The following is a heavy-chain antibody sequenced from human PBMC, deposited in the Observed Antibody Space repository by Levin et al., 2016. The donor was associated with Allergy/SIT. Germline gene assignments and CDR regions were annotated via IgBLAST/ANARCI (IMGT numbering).Heavy chain of an antibody. CDR2: IYYSGST. CDR1: GGSISSSSYY. Sequence: SETLSLTCTVSGGSISSSSYYWGWIRQPPGKGLEWIGSIYYSGSTYYNPSLKSRVTISVDTSKNQFSLKLSSVTAADTAVYYCARHPLMVANHPDYWGQGTLVTVSS. CDR3: ARHPLMVANHPDY. V-gene: IGHV4-39*01. J-gene: IGHJ4*02. D-gene: IGHD1-14*01.